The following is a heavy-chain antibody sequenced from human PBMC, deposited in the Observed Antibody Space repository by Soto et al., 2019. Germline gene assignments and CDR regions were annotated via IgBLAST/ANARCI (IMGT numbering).Heavy chain of an antibody. D-gene: IGHD2-21*02. CDR2: IHHSGRT. CDR1: GDSISSDKW. V-gene: IGHV4-4*02. J-gene: IGHJ4*02. Sequence: QVQLQESGPGLVKPSGTLSLTCAVSGDSISSDKWWSWVRQPPGKGLEWIGEIHHSGRTNYNPSLNSRVTILGGKSKNQVALGLSSMTAAGTAVYYCASGGDWQFDYWGQGTMVTVSS. CDR3: ASGGDWQFDY.